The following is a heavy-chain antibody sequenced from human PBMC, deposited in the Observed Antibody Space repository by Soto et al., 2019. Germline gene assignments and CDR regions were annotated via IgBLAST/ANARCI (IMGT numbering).Heavy chain of an antibody. Sequence: SETLSLTCKVSGGSISSYYWNWIRQPPGKGLEWIGNIYYSGATNYSPSLESRVTISVDTSKNQISLKLRSVTAADTAVYYCARVAASSSFQFSVYGMDVWGQGTTVTVSS. D-gene: IGHD2-21*01. CDR3: ARVAASSSFQFSVYGMDV. J-gene: IGHJ6*02. CDR2: IYYSGAT. CDR1: GGSISSYY. V-gene: IGHV4-59*01.